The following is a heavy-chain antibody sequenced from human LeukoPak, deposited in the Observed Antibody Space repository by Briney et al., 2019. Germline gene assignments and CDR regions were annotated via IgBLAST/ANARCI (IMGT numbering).Heavy chain of an antibody. CDR3: ARHNPFDY. CDR2: FYPGDSDT. J-gene: IGHJ4*02. D-gene: IGHD1-14*01. CDR1: GYSFTNYW. Sequence: GESLKISCKGSGYSFTNYWIGWVRQMPGKGLEWMGIFYPGDSDTRYSPSFRGQVTISADKSISTAYLQWRSLKASDTAMYYCARHNPFDYWGQGTLVTVSS. V-gene: IGHV5-51*01.